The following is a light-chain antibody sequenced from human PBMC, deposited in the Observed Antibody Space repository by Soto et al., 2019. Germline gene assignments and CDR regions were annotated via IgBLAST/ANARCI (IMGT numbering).Light chain of an antibody. V-gene: IGLV2-11*01. Sequence: QSALTQPRSVSGSPGQSVTISCTGTSSDVGGYNYVSWYQQHPGKAPKLMIYDVSKRPSRVPDRFFGSKSGNTASLTISGLQAEDEADYYCCSYAGDYTWVFGGGTQLTVL. CDR3: CSYAGDYTWV. CDR2: DVS. CDR1: SSDVGGYNY. J-gene: IGLJ3*02.